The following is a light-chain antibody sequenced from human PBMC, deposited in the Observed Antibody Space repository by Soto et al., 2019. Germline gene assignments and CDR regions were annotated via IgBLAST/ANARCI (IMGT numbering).Light chain of an antibody. CDR1: QSISSY. J-gene: IGKJ5*01. CDR2: AAS. V-gene: IGKV1-39*01. Sequence: IQMTQSPSSLSASVGDRVTITCRASQSISSYLNWYQQKPGKAPNLLIYAASSLQSGVPSRFSGSGSGTDFTLTIISLQPEDFATYYCQLSYSTLITFGHGTLLET. CDR3: QLSYSTLIT.